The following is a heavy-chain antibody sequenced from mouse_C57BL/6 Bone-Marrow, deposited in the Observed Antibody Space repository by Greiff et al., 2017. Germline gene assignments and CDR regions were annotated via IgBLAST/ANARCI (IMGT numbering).Heavy chain of an antibody. CDR2: IYPGDGDT. J-gene: IGHJ4*01. CDR1: GYAFSSSW. D-gene: IGHD1-1*01. CDR3: ARPDYYGSSYHAMDY. V-gene: IGHV1-82*01. Sequence: QVQLQQSGPELVKPGASVKISCKASGYAFSSSWMNWVKQRPGKGLEWIGRIYPGDGDTNYNGKFKGKATLTADKSSSTAYMQLSSLTSEDSAVYFCARPDYYGSSYHAMDYWGQGTSVTVSS.